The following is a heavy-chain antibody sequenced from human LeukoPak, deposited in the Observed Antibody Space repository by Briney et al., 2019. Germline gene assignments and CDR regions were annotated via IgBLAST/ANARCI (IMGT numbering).Heavy chain of an antibody. D-gene: IGHD1-26*01. J-gene: IGHJ4*02. CDR3: ATGPEREDFDY. CDR2: FDPEDGET. Sequence: ASVKVSCKASGYTFTSYGISWVRQAPGQGLEWMGGFDPEDGETIYAQKFQGRVTMTEDTSTDTAYMELSSLRSEDTAVYYCATGPEREDFDYWGQGTLVTVSS. V-gene: IGHV1-24*01. CDR1: GYTFTSYG.